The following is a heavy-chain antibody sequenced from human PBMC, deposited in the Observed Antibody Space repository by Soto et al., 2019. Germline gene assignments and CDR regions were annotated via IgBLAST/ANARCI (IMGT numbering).Heavy chain of an antibody. V-gene: IGHV4-34*01. CDR1: GGSFSGYY. CDR3: ARDLIAAAGYYYYSGMDV. CDR2: INHSGST. Sequence: SETLSLTCAVYGGSFSGYYWSWIRQPPGKGLEWIGEINHSGSTNYNPSLKSRVTISVDTSKNQFSLKLSSVTAADTAVYYCARDLIAAAGYYYYSGMDVWGQGTTVTVSS. D-gene: IGHD6-13*01. J-gene: IGHJ6*02.